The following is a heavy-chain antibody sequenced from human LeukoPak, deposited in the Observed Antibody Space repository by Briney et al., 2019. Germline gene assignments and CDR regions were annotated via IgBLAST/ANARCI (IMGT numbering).Heavy chain of an antibody. D-gene: IGHD1-1*01. Sequence: PGGSLRLSCTFSGLTFCNDWVNWVRQAPGKGLEWVANINPGGNEIRSVDSVKGRSSISRDNAKNSLDLQMSSLRVEDTAVYYCMSWGTDNHWGQGILVTVSS. CDR2: INPGGNEI. J-gene: IGHJ4*02. CDR1: GLTFCNDW. V-gene: IGHV3-7*01. CDR3: MSWGTDNH.